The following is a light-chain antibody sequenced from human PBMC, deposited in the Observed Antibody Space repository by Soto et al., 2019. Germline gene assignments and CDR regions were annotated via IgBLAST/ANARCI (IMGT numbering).Light chain of an antibody. V-gene: IGKV3-20*01. Sequence: EIVLTQSPGTLSLPPGERATLSCRASQSVSSSYLAWYQQKPGQAPRPLIYGASSRAIGIPDRFSGSGSGRDFTLTISRLEPEDFAVYYCQQYGSSPWTFGQGTKVEIK. J-gene: IGKJ1*01. CDR1: QSVSSSY. CDR3: QQYGSSPWT. CDR2: GAS.